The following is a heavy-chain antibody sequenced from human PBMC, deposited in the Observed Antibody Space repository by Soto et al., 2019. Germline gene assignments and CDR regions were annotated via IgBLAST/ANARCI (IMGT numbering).Heavy chain of an antibody. Sequence: EVQLVESGGGLVQPGGSLRLSCAASGFTFSSYWMSWVRQAPGKGLEWVANIKQDGSEKYYVDSVKGRFTISRDNAKNSLYLQMNSLRAEDTAVYYCARLYYDFWSGRNHGAFDYWGQGTLVTVSS. V-gene: IGHV3-7*01. CDR3: ARLYYDFWSGRNHGAFDY. CDR2: IKQDGSEK. CDR1: GFTFSSYW. J-gene: IGHJ4*02. D-gene: IGHD3-3*01.